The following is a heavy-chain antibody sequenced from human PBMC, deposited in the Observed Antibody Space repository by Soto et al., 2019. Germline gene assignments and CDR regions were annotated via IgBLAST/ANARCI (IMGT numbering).Heavy chain of an antibody. D-gene: IGHD4-17*01. J-gene: IGHJ4*02. V-gene: IGHV4-59*01. CDR3: ARVATVVTPYFDY. CDR1: GGSISSYY. Sequence: SETLSLTCTVSGGSISSYYWSWVRQPPGKGLEWIGYIYYSGSTNYNPSLKSRVTISVDTSKNQFSLKLSSVTAADTAVYYCARVATVVTPYFDYWGQGTLVTVSS. CDR2: IYYSGST.